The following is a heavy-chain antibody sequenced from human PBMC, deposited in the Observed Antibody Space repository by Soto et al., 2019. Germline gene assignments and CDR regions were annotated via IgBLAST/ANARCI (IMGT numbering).Heavy chain of an antibody. CDR2: IYPGDSDT. Sequence: PGESLKISCKGSGYSFTSYWIGWVRQMPGKGLEWMGIIYPGDSDTRYSPSFQGQVTISADKSISTAYLQWSSLEASDTAMYYCARLGGGYSGYGTRYGMDVWGQGTTVTVSS. CDR3: ARLGGGYSGYGTRYGMDV. V-gene: IGHV5-51*01. CDR1: GYSFTSYW. D-gene: IGHD5-12*01. J-gene: IGHJ6*02.